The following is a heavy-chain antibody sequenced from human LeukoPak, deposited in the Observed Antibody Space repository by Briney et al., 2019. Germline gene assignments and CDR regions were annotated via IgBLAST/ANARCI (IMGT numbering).Heavy chain of an antibody. CDR1: GFTFSSYA. V-gene: IGHV3-23*01. Sequence: PGGSLRLSCAASGFTFSSYAMSWVRQAPGKGLEWVPAISGSGGSTYYADSVKGRFTISRDNSKNTLYLQMNSLRAEDTAVYYCAKRGSKGYSNYVLDYWGQGTLVTVSS. J-gene: IGHJ4*02. D-gene: IGHD4-11*01. CDR2: ISGSGGST. CDR3: AKRGSKGYSNYVLDY.